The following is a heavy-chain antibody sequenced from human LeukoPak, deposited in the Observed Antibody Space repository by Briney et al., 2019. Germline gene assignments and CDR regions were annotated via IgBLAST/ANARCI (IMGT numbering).Heavy chain of an antibody. J-gene: IGHJ4*02. CDR1: GGSFSGYY. V-gene: IGHV4-34*01. CDR2: INRSGST. D-gene: IGHD3-22*01. Sequence: SETVCLTCAVYGGSFSGYYWSWIRQPPWRGLEWIGVINRSGSTNYNPSLKSRVTISVDTSKNQFSLKLSSETAADTAVYYCARGILERDYYDSSGYYFGYWGQGTLVTVSS. CDR3: ARGILERDYYDSSGYYFGY.